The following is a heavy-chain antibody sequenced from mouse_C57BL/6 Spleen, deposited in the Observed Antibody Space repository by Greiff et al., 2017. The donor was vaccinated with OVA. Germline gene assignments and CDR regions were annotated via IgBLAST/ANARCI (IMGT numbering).Heavy chain of an antibody. V-gene: IGHV1-64*01. CDR1: GYTFTSYW. Sequence: QVQLQQPGAELVKPGASVKLSCMASGYTFTSYWMHWVKQRPGQGLEWIGMIHPNSGSTNYNEKFKSKATLTVDKSSSTAYMQLSSLTSEDSAVYYCARRGYYGSSLYWYFDVWGTGTTVTVSS. D-gene: IGHD1-1*01. J-gene: IGHJ1*03. CDR3: ARRGYYGSSLYWYFDV. CDR2: IHPNSGST.